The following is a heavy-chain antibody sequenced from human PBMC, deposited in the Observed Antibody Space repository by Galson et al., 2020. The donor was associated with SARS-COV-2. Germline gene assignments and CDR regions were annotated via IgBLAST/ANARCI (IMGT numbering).Heavy chain of an antibody. J-gene: IGHJ4*02. CDR2: IYPGDSDT. Sequence: GESLKISCKVSGYTFTMYWIGWVRQMPGKGLEWMGIIYPGDSDTRYSPSFQGQVTMSADKSISTAYVQWSSLKASDTAMYYCARRVATTAGAYYFDYWGQGTLVTVSS. CDR1: GYTFTMYW. D-gene: IGHD5-12*01. V-gene: IGHV5-51*01. CDR3: ARRVATTAGAYYFDY.